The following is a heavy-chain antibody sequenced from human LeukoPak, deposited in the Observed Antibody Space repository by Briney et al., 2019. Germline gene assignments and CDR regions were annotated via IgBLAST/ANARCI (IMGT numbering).Heavy chain of an antibody. D-gene: IGHD2-2*01. J-gene: IGHJ4*02. CDR3: ARGHGVVVPAAMFVYFDY. V-gene: IGHV4-34*01. CDR1: GGSFSGYY. Sequence: SETLSLTCAVYGGSFSGYYWSWLHQPPGKGLEWLGEINHSGSTNYNTCLKSGVPISEDMSKNQFSLKLSSVTAADTAVYYCARGHGVVVPAAMFVYFDYWGQGTLVTVSS. CDR2: INHSGST.